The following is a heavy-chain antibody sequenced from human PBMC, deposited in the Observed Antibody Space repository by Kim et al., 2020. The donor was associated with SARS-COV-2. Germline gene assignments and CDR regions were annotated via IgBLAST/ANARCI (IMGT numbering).Heavy chain of an antibody. V-gene: IGHV3-23*01. CDR1: GFTFSSYA. Sequence: GGSLRLSCAASGFTFSSYAMSWVRQAPGKGLEWVSAISGSGGSTYYADSVKGRFTISRDNSKNTLYLQMNSLRAEDTAVYYCAKGLGAARPLGHWFDPWGQGTLVTVSS. CDR3: AKGLGAARPLGHWFDP. D-gene: IGHD6-6*01. J-gene: IGHJ5*02. CDR2: ISGSGGST.